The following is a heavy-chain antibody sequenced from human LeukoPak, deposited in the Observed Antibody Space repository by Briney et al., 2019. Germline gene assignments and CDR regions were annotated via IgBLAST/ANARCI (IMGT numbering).Heavy chain of an antibody. CDR3: APSIAAAGIRDYFDY. D-gene: IGHD6-13*01. J-gene: IGHJ4*02. CDR1: GYTFTGYY. Sequence: GASVKVSCKASGYTFTGYYMHWVRQAPGQGLEWMGWINPNSGGTNYAQKFQGRVTMTRDTSISTAYMELSRLRSDDTAVYYCAPSIAAAGIRDYFDYWGQGTLVTVSS. V-gene: IGHV1-2*02. CDR2: INPNSGGT.